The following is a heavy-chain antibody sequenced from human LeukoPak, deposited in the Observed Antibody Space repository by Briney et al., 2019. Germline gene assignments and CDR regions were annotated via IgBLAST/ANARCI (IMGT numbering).Heavy chain of an antibody. Sequence: GGSLRLSCAASGFTFSTYAMSWVRQAPGKGLEWVSVVGGNGDSTYYADSVEGRFTISRDISKNTLYLQMNSLRAEDTAVYYCAKGTSVSCYGSLDHWGQGTLVTVSS. J-gene: IGHJ4*02. V-gene: IGHV3-23*01. CDR1: GFTFSTYA. D-gene: IGHD2-15*01. CDR3: AKGTSVSCYGSLDH. CDR2: VGGNGDST.